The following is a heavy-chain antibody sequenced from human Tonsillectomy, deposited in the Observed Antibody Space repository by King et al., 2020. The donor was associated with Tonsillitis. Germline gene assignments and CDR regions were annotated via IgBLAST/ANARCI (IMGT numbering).Heavy chain of an antibody. J-gene: IGHJ6*03. V-gene: IGHV1-69*01. CDR1: GGTLSNYT. Sequence: QLVQSGAEVKKPGSSVKVSCKASGGTLSNYTISWVRQAPGQGLEWMGGIIPIFGIAKYAQKFQGRVAITADESTSTAYMELSSLRSEDTAVYYCARDRRDCTNGVCSYAYYYYMDVWGKGTTVTVSS. CDR3: ARDRRDCTNGVCSYAYYYYMDV. CDR2: IIPIFGIA. D-gene: IGHD2-8*01.